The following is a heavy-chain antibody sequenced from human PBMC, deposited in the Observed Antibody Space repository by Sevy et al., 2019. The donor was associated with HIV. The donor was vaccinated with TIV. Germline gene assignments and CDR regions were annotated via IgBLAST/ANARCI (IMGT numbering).Heavy chain of an antibody. Sequence: GESLKISCEGSGYSFTTYWIGWVRQMPGKGLEWMGVIYPDDSDTRYNPSVPGQVTISADKSINTAYLEWSSLKASDTAIYYCARLEQRHCNGAHCYPFDYWGQGTLVTVSS. D-gene: IGHD2-21*01. J-gene: IGHJ4*02. CDR2: IYPDDSDT. CDR3: ARLEQRHCNGAHCYPFDY. V-gene: IGHV5-51*01. CDR1: GYSFTTYW.